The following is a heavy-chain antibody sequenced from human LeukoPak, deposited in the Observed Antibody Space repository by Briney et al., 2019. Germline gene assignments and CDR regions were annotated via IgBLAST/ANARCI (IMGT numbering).Heavy chain of an antibody. J-gene: IGHJ6*02. D-gene: IGHD1-1*01. CDR3: ARDVEVGGYWNDGYYYGMDV. CDR2: ISAYNGNT. V-gene: IGHV1-18*01. Sequence: ASVKVSCKASGYTFTSYGISWVRQAPGQGLEWMGWISAYNGNTNYAQKLQGRVTMTTDTSTSTAYMELRSLRSDDTAVYYCARDVEVGGYWNDGYYYGMDVWSQGTTVTVSS. CDR1: GYTFTSYG.